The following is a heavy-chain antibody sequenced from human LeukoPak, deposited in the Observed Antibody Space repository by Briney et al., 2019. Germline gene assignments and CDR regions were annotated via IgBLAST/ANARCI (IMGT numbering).Heavy chain of an antibody. Sequence: GGSLRLSCAASGFTFSSYSMNWVRQAPGKGLEWVSSISSSSSYIYYADSVKGRFTISRDNAKNSLYLQMNSLRAEDTAVYYCARERGYSGYEIDYWGQGTLVTVSS. D-gene: IGHD5-12*01. V-gene: IGHV3-21*01. J-gene: IGHJ4*02. CDR2: ISSSSSYI. CDR1: GFTFSSYS. CDR3: ARERGYSGYEIDY.